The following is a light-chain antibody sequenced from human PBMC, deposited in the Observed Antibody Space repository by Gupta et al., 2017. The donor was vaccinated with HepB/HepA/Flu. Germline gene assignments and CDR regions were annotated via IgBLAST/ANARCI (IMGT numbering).Light chain of an antibody. Sequence: QSALTQPASVSGSPGQSITISCTGTNSDIGGDNCVFWYQQYPGRAPKLLICYDSNRPSGISNRFSGSKSGNTASLTISGLQAEDEADYYCASCSTSVTLVLFGGGTKLTVL. J-gene: IGLJ2*01. V-gene: IGLV2-14*03. CDR3: ASCSTSVTLVL. CDR2: YDS. CDR1: NSDIGGDNC.